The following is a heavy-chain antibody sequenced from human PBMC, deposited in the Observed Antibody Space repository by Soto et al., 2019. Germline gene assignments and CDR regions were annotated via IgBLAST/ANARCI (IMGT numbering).Heavy chain of an antibody. CDR1: GYTFTSYA. J-gene: IGHJ4*02. D-gene: IGHD3-10*01. CDR3: ARSGPHAGY. V-gene: IGHV1-18*01. Sequence: QVQLVQSGAEVKKPGASVKVSCKDSGYTFTSYAISWVRQAPGQGLEWMGWISAYNGNTNYAQKLQGRVTVTTDTSTTTAYIELRSLRSVDTAVYSCARSGPHAGYWGQGTLVTVSS. CDR2: ISAYNGNT.